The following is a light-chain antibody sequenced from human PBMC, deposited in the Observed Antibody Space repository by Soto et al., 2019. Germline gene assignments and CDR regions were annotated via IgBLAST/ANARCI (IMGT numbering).Light chain of an antibody. CDR1: QSVGSN. Sequence: EILLTQSPATLPVSPGERATLSCSASQSVGSNLAWFQQKPGQAPRLLIYGSSTRATGVPARFSGSGSGADFTLTISNLQSEDFAVYYCQQYTNWPPITFGQGTRLEIK. CDR2: GSS. V-gene: IGKV3-15*01. J-gene: IGKJ5*01. CDR3: QQYTNWPPIT.